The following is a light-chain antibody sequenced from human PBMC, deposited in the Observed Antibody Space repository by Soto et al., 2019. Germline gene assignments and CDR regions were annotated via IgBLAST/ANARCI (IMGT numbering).Light chain of an antibody. CDR1: TGTVNSGHY. Sequence: QAVVIQEPSLTVSPGGTVTLTCTSSTGTVNSGHYPNWFQQRPGQAPKALIYSTSNKYSWTPDHFSGSLLGGKAALTLSGVQPEDEADYFCLIYFGSAELVFGGGTKLTVL. CDR3: LIYFGSAELV. CDR2: STS. J-gene: IGLJ2*01. V-gene: IGLV7-43*01.